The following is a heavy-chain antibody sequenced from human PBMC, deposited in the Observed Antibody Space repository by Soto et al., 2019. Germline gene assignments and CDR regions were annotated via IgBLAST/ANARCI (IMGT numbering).Heavy chain of an antibody. CDR1: GFTFSSYA. J-gene: IGHJ4*02. Sequence: QVQLVESGGGVVQPGRSLRLSCAASGFTFSSYAMHWVRQAPGKGLEWVAVISYDGSNKYYADSVKGRFTISRDNSKNPLYLKMNSLRAEDTAVYYCARYYASPDYWGQGNLVTVPS. V-gene: IGHV3-30-3*01. D-gene: IGHD1-26*01. CDR2: ISYDGSNK. CDR3: ARYYASPDY.